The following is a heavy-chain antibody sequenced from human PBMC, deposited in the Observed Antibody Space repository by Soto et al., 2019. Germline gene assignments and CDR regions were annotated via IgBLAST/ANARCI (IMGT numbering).Heavy chain of an antibody. J-gene: IGHJ6*02. CDR2: AIPLFGTS. D-gene: IGHD3-16*01. Sequence: QAQLVQSGPEMKKPGSSVTVSCKASEGTFNNYAICWVRQAPGRGLEWMGGAIPLFGTSTSAQKFQGRVTITADRSTSTVYMDMTNLKSEDTALYYCARAGGGPYYYYGMDVWGQGTTVSVSS. CDR3: ARAGGGPYYYYGMDV. V-gene: IGHV1-69*06. CDR1: EGTFNNYA.